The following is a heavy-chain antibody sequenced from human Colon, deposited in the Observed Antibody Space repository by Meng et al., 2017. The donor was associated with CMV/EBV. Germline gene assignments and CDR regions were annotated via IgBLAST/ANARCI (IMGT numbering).Heavy chain of an antibody. J-gene: IGHJ4*02. CDR2: ISYDGETR. Sequence: LTGAASGFTFSIYAMHWVRQAPGKGLEWVALISYDGETRYVADAVKGRFSISRDNSKNMVYLQMDSLGLEDTAIYYCARDVTTDTGFSYGSQSGYWGQGSLVTVSS. CDR1: GFTFSIYA. V-gene: IGHV3-30*04. D-gene: IGHD5-18*01. CDR3: ARDVTTDTGFSYGSQSGY.